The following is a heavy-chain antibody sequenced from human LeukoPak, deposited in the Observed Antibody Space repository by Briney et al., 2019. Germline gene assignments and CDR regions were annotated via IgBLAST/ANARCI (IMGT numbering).Heavy chain of an antibody. Sequence: GGSLRLSCAASGFTFSSYWMSWVRQAPGKGLEWVANIKQDGSEKYYVDSVKGRFTISRDNAKNSLYLQMNSLRAEDTAVYYCARDTVATDEGRRYYGMDVWGQGTTVTVSS. V-gene: IGHV3-7*01. D-gene: IGHD5-12*01. CDR2: IKQDGSEK. CDR3: ARDTVATDEGRRYYGMDV. CDR1: GFTFSSYW. J-gene: IGHJ6*02.